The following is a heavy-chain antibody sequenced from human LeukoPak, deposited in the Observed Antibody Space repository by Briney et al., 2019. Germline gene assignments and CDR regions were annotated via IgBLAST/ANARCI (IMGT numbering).Heavy chain of an antibody. Sequence: GGSLRLSCSASGFTFSSFAMIWVRQAPGKGLEWLSAITGDGDYTYSADSVTGRFTISRDNSKNALFLQMHSLRAEDTAVYYCAKDILTYYYGSSGYYFDTWGQGTLVTVSS. V-gene: IGHV3-23*01. CDR1: GFTFSSFA. D-gene: IGHD3-10*01. CDR3: AKDILTYYYGSSGYYFDT. CDR2: ITGDGDYT. J-gene: IGHJ4*02.